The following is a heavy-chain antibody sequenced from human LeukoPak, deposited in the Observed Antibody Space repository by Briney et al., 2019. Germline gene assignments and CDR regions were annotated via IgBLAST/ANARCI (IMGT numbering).Heavy chain of an antibody. CDR2: VYYTGTT. Sequence: SETLSLTCTVSGGFITSYYWSWIRQPPGKGLEWSGFVYYTGTTTYHPSLKSRANLSVDTSKNPFSLKLSSVTAADTAVYYCATRRVGAAYFDYWGQGTLVTVSS. CDR1: GGFITSYY. D-gene: IGHD1-26*01. V-gene: IGHV4-59*01. CDR3: ATRRVGAAYFDY. J-gene: IGHJ4*02.